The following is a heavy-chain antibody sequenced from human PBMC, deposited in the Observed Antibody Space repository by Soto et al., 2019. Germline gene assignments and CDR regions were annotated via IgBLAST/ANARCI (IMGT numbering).Heavy chain of an antibody. CDR1: GYTFTGYY. V-gene: IGHV1-2*02. J-gene: IGHJ6*03. CDR2: INPTSGVT. D-gene: IGHD4-17*01. Sequence: QVQLVQSGAEVTSPGASVKVSCQASGYTFTGYYMHWVRQAPGHGLEWMGWINPTSGVTNYVQKFQGRVTMTGDTSVSPTYVVLNGLKSDDTAVDYWARGGDYGPPRGFYYDCQLDVWGEGTAVTVSS. CDR3: ARGGDYGPPRGFYYDCQLDV.